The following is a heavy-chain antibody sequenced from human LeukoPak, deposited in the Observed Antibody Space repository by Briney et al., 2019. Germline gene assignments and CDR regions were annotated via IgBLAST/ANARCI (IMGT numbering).Heavy chain of an antibody. J-gene: IGHJ6*03. CDR1: GFTFSSYA. CDR2: ISGSGGST. D-gene: IGHD6-19*01. CDR3: AKVAYRSGDEYYYYYYYMDV. Sequence: GGSLRLSCAASGFTFSSYAMSWVRQAPGKGLEWVSAISGSGGSTYYADSVKGRFTISRDNSKNTLYLQMNSLRAEDTAVYYCAKVAYRSGDEYYYYYYYMDVWGKGTTVTVSS. V-gene: IGHV3-23*01.